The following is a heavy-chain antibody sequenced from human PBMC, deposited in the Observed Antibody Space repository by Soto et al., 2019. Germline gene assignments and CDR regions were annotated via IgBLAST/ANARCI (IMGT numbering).Heavy chain of an antibody. CDR2: IYSGGT. D-gene: IGHD3-22*01. V-gene: IGHV3-66*01. CDR3: ANVYEPS. Sequence: PGGSLRLSCAASGFTVSRNYMSWVRQAPGKGLEWVSVIYSGGTYYADSVKGRFTISRDESKNTLYLQMNSLRAEDTAMYYCANVYEPSWGLGTLVTVSS. CDR1: GFTVSRNY. J-gene: IGHJ4*02.